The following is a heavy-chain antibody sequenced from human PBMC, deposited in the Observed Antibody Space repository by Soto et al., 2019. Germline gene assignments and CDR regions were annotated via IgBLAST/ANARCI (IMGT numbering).Heavy chain of an antibody. J-gene: IGHJ3*02. V-gene: IGHV1-46*01. CDR2: INPGIGTT. D-gene: IGHD3-22*01. CDR1: GYTLSRHY. Sequence: ASVKVSCKASGYTLSRHYLHWVRQAPGQGLEWMGLINPGIGTTTYAQKFRGRLTMTRDTSTSTMYMELSSLRAEDTAVYYCARDVIRGFTMIFYGTGAFDIWGQGTMVTVSS. CDR3: ARDVIRGFTMIFYGTGAFDI.